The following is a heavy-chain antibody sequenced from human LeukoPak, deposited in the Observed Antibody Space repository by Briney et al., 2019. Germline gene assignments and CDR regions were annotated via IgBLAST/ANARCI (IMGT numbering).Heavy chain of an antibody. Sequence: SETLSLTCTVSGYSISSGYYWGWIRQPPGKGLEWIGSIYHSGSTYYNPSLKSRVTISVDTSKNQFSLKLRYVTAADTAVYYWASSRSWYGDRNWFDPWGEGTLVTVSS. CDR1: GYSISSGYY. J-gene: IGHJ5*02. D-gene: IGHD6-13*01. CDR3: ASSRSWYGDRNWFDP. CDR2: IYHSGST. V-gene: IGHV4-38-2*02.